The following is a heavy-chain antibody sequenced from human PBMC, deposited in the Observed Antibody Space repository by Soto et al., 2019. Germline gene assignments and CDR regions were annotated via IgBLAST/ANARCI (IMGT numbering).Heavy chain of an antibody. J-gene: IGHJ6*02. CDR1: GYSFAIYW. D-gene: IGHD6-6*01. CDR3: ARTRSFTLGFYYDGMDV. V-gene: IGHV5-51*01. Sequence: PGESLNISCQGSGYSFAIYWIGWVRQMPGKDLEWMGIIYPGDSDTRYSPSFQGQVTISADKSLRTAYLQWTSLKASDTALYYCARTRSFTLGFYYDGMDVWGQGTTVTVSS. CDR2: IYPGDSDT.